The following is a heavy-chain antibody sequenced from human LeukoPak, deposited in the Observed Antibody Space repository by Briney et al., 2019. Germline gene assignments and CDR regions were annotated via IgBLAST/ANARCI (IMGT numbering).Heavy chain of an antibody. J-gene: IGHJ4*02. CDR1: GGSFSDFY. CDR3: ARFTPVTDFDY. CDR2: INHSGST. Sequence: SETLSLTCAVYGGSFSDFYWSWIRQPPGKGLEWIGEINHSGSTNYNPSLKSRVTISVDTSKNQFSLKLSSVTAADTAVYYCARFTPVTDFDYWGQGTLVTVSP. V-gene: IGHV4-34*01. D-gene: IGHD4-17*01.